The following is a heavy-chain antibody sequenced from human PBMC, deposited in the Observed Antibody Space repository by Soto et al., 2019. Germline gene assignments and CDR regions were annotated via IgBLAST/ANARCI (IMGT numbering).Heavy chain of an antibody. CDR1: GFTFSSYA. D-gene: IGHD6-19*01. V-gene: IGHV3-23*01. Sequence: EVQLLESGGGLVQPGGSLRLSCAASGFTFSSYAMSWVRQAPGKGLEWVSAISGSGGSTYYADSVKGRFTISRDNSKNTLYLHMNSLRAEDTAVYYCAKGQWLDGYILDAFDIWGQGTMVTVSS. CDR2: ISGSGGST. J-gene: IGHJ3*02. CDR3: AKGQWLDGYILDAFDI.